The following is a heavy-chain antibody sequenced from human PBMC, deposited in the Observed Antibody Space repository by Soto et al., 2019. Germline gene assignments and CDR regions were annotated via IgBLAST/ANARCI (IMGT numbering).Heavy chain of an antibody. D-gene: IGHD6-25*01. CDR1: GGSISNGNPY. J-gene: IGHJ3*02. V-gene: IGHV4-31*03. CDR2: IYYSGST. CDR3: ARESLKRTDSFDI. Sequence: QVQLQESGPGLVKPSQTLSLTCTVSGGSISNGNPYWTWIRQHPGKGLEWIGYIYYSGSTYYNLSLKSRVTISVDTSKNQFSLKLSSVTAADTAVYYCARESLKRTDSFDIWGQGTMVTVSS.